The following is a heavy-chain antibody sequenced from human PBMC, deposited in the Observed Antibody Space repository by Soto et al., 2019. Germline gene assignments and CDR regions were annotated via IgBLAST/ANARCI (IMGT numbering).Heavy chain of an antibody. CDR1: GYTFTSYY. D-gene: IGHD3-16*01. J-gene: IGHJ4*02. Sequence: QVQLVQSGAEVKKPGASVKVSCKASGYTFTSYYMHWVRQAPGQGLEWMGIINPSGGSTSYAQKFQVRVTMTRDTSTSTVYMELSRLRSEDTAVYYWAARLAGYRPSGGDYWGQGTLVTVSS. CDR2: INPSGGST. CDR3: AARLAGYRPSGGDY. V-gene: IGHV1-46*01.